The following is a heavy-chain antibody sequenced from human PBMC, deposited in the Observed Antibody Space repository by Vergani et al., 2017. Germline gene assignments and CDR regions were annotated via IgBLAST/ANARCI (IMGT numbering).Heavy chain of an antibody. CDR1: GGSFSGYY. CDR2: INHSGST. V-gene: IGHV4-34*01. CDR3: ACRGDQYYSSSSNYYYYGMDV. Sequence: QVQLQQWGAGLLKPSETLSLTCAVYGGSFSGYYWSWIRQPPGKGLEWIGEINHSGSTNYNPSLKSRVTISVDTSKNQFSLKLSSVTAADTAVYYCACRGDQYYSSSSNYYYYGMDVWGQGTTVTVSS. D-gene: IGHD6-13*01. J-gene: IGHJ6*02.